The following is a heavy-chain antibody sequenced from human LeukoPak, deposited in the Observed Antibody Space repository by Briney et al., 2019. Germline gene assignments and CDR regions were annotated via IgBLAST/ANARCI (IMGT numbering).Heavy chain of an antibody. V-gene: IGHV1-3*04. CDR3: ARDSGSPDY. CDR2: INTGNGNT. D-gene: IGHD1-26*01. Sequence: PGGSLRLSCAASGFTFTSYAMHWVRQAPGQRLEWMGWINTGNGNTKYSQKFQGRVTITRDTSASTAYMELSSLRSEDTAVYYCARDSGSPDYWGQGTLVTVSS. CDR1: GFTFTSYA. J-gene: IGHJ4*02.